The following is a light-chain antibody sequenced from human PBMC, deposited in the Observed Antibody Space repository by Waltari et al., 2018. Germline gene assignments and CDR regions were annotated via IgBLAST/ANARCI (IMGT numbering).Light chain of an antibody. J-gene: IGLJ2*01. Sequence: QSALTQPPSASGSPGQSVTISCTGTSSDVGGYNYRSWYQQHPGKAPKLMIYEVSKRPSGVPDRFSGSKSGNTASLTVSGLQAEDEADYYCSSYAGSNTVVFGGGTKLTVL. V-gene: IGLV2-8*01. CDR3: SSYAGSNTVV. CDR1: SSDVGGYNY. CDR2: EVS.